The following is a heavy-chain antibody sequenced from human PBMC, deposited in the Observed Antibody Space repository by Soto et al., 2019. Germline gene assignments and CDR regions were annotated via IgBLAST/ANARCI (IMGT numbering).Heavy chain of an antibody. Sequence: ASVKVSCKASGYTFTSYGIIWVRQAPGQGLEWMGWISAYNGNTNYPQKLQGRVTMTTDTSTSTAYMELRSLRSDDTAVYYCARGHCSSTNCYTAVDCWGQGTLVTVSS. J-gene: IGHJ4*02. CDR1: GYTFTSYG. D-gene: IGHD2-2*02. CDR3: ARGHCSSTNCYTAVDC. CDR2: ISAYNGNT. V-gene: IGHV1-18*04.